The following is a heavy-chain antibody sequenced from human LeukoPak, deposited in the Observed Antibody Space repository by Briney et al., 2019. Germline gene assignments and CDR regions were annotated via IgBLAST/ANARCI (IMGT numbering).Heavy chain of an antibody. CDR3: ASSYYYDISGYYVDY. V-gene: IGHV1-69*04. CDR1: GGTFSNYA. CDR2: IIPILGIA. Sequence: SVKVSCKASGGTFSNYAISWVRQAPGQGLEWMGRIIPILGIANYAQKFQGRVTITADKSTRTAYMELSSLRSEDTAVYYCASSYYYDISGYYVDYWGQGTLVTVSS. J-gene: IGHJ4*02. D-gene: IGHD3-22*01.